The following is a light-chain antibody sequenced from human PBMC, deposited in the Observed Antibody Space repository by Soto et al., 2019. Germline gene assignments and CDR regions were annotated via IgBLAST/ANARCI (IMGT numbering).Light chain of an antibody. V-gene: IGKV1-12*01. CDR3: QQAGYFPLT. J-gene: IGKJ4*01. CDR2: SSS. Sequence: DIQMTQSPSSVSASVGDRGTITCRASQDIDSRLAWFQQKPGNTPILLLSSSSFLQSWVPSRFSGSGSGTDFTLTICSLQPEDFATYSCQQAGYFPLTFGGGTKVEIK. CDR1: QDIDSR.